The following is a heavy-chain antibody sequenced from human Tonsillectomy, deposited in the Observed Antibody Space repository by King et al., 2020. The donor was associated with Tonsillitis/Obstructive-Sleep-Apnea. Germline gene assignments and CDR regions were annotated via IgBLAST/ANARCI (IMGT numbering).Heavy chain of an antibody. V-gene: IGHV4-61*01. J-gene: IGHJ5*02. Sequence: VQLQESGPGLVKPSETLSLTCTVSGGSVSSGSYYWSWIRQPPGKGLEWIGYSYYSGSTNYNPSLKSRVTISVDTSKNQFSLKLSSVTAADTAVYYCARGVIRFLEWDNWFDPWGQGTLVTVSS. CDR2: SYYSGST. D-gene: IGHD3-3*01. CDR1: GGSVSSGSYY. CDR3: ARGVIRFLEWDNWFDP.